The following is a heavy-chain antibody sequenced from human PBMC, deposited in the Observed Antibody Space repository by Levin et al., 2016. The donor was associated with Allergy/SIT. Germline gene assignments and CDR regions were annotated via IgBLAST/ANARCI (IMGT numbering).Heavy chain of an antibody. J-gene: IGHJ6*02. CDR3: ARGYSDSWSGYTYNYGVDV. CDR1: GGSFSGYF. D-gene: IGHD3-3*01. V-gene: IGHV4-34*01. CDR2: ITHSGST. Sequence: GSLRLSCAVDGGSFSGYFWTWIRQPPGRGLEWIGEITHSGSTSYSPSLQRRVTISLDTSKNQFSLKLTSLTAADTALYYCARGYSDSWSGYTYNYGVDVWGQGTTVTVSS.